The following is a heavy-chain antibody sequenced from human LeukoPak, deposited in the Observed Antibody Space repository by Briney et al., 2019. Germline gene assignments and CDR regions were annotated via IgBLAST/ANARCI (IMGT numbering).Heavy chain of an antibody. V-gene: IGHV4-34*11. Sequence: PSETLSLTCAVYGGSFSGYYWSWIRQPPGKGLEWIGSIYHSGSTYHNPSLKSRVTISVDTSKNQFSLNLSSVTAADTAVYYCAEDSSGYYTFDYWGQGTLVTVSS. CDR3: AEDSSGYYTFDY. CDR1: GGSFSGYY. J-gene: IGHJ4*02. D-gene: IGHD3-22*01. CDR2: IYHSGST.